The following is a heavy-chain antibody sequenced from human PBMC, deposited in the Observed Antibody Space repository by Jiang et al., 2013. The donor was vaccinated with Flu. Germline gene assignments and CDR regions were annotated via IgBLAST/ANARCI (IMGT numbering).Heavy chain of an antibody. CDR3: AKDRSYCSGGSCLPYYFDY. CDR1: GFTFSSYG. D-gene: IGHD2-15*01. Sequence: RLSCAASGFTFSSYGMHWVRQAPGKGLEWVAFIRYDGSNKYYADSVKGRFTISRDNSKNTLYLQMNSLRAEDTAVYYCAKDRSYCSGGSCLPYYFDYWGQGTLVTVSS. J-gene: IGHJ4*02. CDR2: IRYDGSNK. V-gene: IGHV3-30*02.